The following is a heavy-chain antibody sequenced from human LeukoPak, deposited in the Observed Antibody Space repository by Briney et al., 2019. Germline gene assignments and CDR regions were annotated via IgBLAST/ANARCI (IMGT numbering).Heavy chain of an antibody. D-gene: IGHD2/OR15-2a*01. CDR1: GGSISSYY. Sequence: SETLSLTCTVSGGSISSYYWSWIRQPPGKGLEWIGYIYYSGSTNYNPSLKSRVTISVDTSKDQFSLKLSSVTAADTAVYYCARSPFNRDEMAFDIWGQGTMVTVSS. V-gene: IGHV4-59*01. CDR3: ARSPFNRDEMAFDI. J-gene: IGHJ3*02. CDR2: IYYSGST.